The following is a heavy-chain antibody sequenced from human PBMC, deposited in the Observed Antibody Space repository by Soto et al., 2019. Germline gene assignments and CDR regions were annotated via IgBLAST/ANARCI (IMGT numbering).Heavy chain of an antibody. D-gene: IGHD6-13*01. Sequence: SETLSLTCAVYGGSFSGYYWSWIRQPPGKGLEWIGEINHSGSTNYHPSLKSRVTISVDTSKNQFSLKLSSVTAADTAVYYCARAGGSSWYEYYYYGMDVWGQGTTVTVSS. CDR1: GGSFSGYY. CDR2: INHSGST. CDR3: ARAGGSSWYEYYYYGMDV. V-gene: IGHV4-34*01. J-gene: IGHJ6*02.